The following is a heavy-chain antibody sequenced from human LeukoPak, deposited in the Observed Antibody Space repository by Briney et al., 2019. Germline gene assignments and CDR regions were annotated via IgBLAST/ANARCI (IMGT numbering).Heavy chain of an antibody. Sequence: GGSLRLSCAASGFTFSSYSMNCVREAPGKGLECVSSISISSSYIYYADSVKGRFTISRDNAKNSLYLQMNSLRAEDTAVYYCARHWGYYYMDVWGKGTTVTVSS. V-gene: IGHV3-21*01. D-gene: IGHD7-27*01. CDR3: ARHWGYYYMDV. CDR2: ISISSSYI. CDR1: GFTFSSYS. J-gene: IGHJ6*03.